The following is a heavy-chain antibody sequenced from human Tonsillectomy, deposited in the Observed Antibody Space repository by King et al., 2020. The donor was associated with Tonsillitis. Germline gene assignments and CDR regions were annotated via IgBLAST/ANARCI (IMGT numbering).Heavy chain of an antibody. J-gene: IGHJ6*03. CDR1: GGFISSYY. CDR3: ARAHANYFDSSGYYIYVYYYYMDV. V-gene: IGHV4-59*08. D-gene: IGHD3-22*01. Sequence: QLQESGPGLVKPSETLSLTCTVSGGFISSYYWNWIRQPPGKGLEWIGYIYYSGSTNYNPSLKSRVSISVDTSKNQFSLKLSSVTAADTAVYYCARAHANYFDSSGYYIYVYYYYMDVWGKGTTVTVSS. CDR2: IYYSGST.